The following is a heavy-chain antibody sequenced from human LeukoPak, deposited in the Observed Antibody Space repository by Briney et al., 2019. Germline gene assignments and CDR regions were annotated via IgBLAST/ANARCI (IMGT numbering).Heavy chain of an antibody. J-gene: IGHJ5*02. V-gene: IGHV1-46*01. Sequence: GASVKVSCKASGGTFSNYAISWVRQAPGQGLEWMGIINPSGGSTSYAQKFQGRVTMTRDTSTSTVYMELSSLRSEDTAVYYCARVVTQWLGPSGWFDPWGQGTLVTVSS. CDR3: ARVVTQWLGPSGWFDP. CDR2: INPSGGST. CDR1: GGTFSNYA. D-gene: IGHD6-19*01.